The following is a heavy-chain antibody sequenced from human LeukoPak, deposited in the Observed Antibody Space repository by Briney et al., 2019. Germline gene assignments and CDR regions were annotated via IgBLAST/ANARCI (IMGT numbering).Heavy chain of an antibody. CDR2: FYDTRSP. J-gene: IGHJ3*02. CDR3: ARGGGFDAFDI. D-gene: IGHD4-23*01. CDR1: GGSISLYY. Sequence: SETLSLTCTVSGGSISLYYWSWIRQPPGKGLEWIGYFYDTRSPKYNPSLERRVTISVDMSRNQFSLKLSSVTAADTAVYYCARGGGFDAFDIWGQGTMVTVSS. V-gene: IGHV4-59*12.